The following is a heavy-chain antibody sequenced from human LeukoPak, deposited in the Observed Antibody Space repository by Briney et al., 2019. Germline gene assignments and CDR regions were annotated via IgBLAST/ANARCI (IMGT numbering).Heavy chain of an antibody. CDR3: AKDTGYDFWSGYRYSGFDY. D-gene: IGHD3-3*01. J-gene: IGHJ4*02. CDR2: ISGSGGST. CDR1: GFTFSSYA. Sequence: GGSLRLSCAASGFTFSSYAMSWVRQAPGKGLEWVSAISGSGGSTYYADSVKGRFTISRDNSKNTLYLQMNSLRAEDTAVYYCAKDTGYDFWSGYRYSGFDYWGQGTLVTVSS. V-gene: IGHV3-23*01.